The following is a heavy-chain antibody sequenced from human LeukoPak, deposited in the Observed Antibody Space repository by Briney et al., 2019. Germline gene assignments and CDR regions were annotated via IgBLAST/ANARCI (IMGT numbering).Heavy chain of an antibody. V-gene: IGHV4-59*06. Sequence: PSETLSLTCTVSGGSISSYYWSWIRQPAGKGLEWIGYIYYSGSTYYNPSLKSRVTISVDTSKNQFSLKLSSVTAADTAVYYCAREDYYYYMDVWGKGTTVTVSS. D-gene: IGHD5-24*01. CDR3: AREDYYYYMDV. CDR1: GGSISSYY. J-gene: IGHJ6*03. CDR2: IYYSGST.